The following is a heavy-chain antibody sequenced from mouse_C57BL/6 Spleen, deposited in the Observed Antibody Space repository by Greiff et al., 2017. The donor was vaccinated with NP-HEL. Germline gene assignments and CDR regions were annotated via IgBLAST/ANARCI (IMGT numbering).Heavy chain of an antibody. V-gene: IGHV1-59*01. CDR1: GYTFTSYW. D-gene: IGHD2-4*01. Sequence: VQLQQPGAELVRPGTSVKLSCKASGYTFTSYWMHWVKQRPGQGLEWIGVIDPSDSYTNYNQKFKGKATLTVDTSSSTAYMQLSSLTSEDSAVYYCARGNDYPYAMDYWGQGTSVTVSS. CDR3: ARGNDYPYAMDY. CDR2: IDPSDSYT. J-gene: IGHJ4*01.